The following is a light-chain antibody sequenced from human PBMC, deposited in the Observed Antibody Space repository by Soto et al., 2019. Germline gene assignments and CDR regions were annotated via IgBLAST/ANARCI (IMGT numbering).Light chain of an antibody. Sequence: SALTQPASVSGSPGQSITISCTGTNSDIGGYNYVSWHQQHPGKVPKLMIYDVSKRPSGVSNRFSGSKSGDTASLTISGLQAEDEADYYCSSYTSSSNHVFGSGTKVTV. J-gene: IGLJ1*01. CDR2: DVS. V-gene: IGLV2-14*01. CDR1: NSDIGGYNY. CDR3: SSYTSSSNHV.